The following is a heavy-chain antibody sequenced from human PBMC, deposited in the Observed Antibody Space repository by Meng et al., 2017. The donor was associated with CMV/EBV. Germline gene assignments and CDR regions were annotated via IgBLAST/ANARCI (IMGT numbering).Heavy chain of an antibody. CDR2: IKQDGSEK. V-gene: IGHV3-7*01. CDR3: ARDRDGETHYDFWSGYSHYGMGV. CDR1: GFTFSSYW. J-gene: IGHJ6*02. Sequence: GGSLRLSCAASGFTFSSYWMSWVRQAPGKGLEWVANIKQDGSEKYYVDSVKGRFTISRDNAKNSLYLQMNSLRAEDTAVYYCARDRDGETHYDFWSGYSHYGMGVWGQGTTVTVSS. D-gene: IGHD3-3*01.